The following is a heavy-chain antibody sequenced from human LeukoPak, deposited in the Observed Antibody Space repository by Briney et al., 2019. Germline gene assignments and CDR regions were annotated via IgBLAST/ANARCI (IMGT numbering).Heavy chain of an antibody. CDR2: ISHSGST. V-gene: IGHV4-38-2*02. CDR1: GFSISSGYY. CDR3: ASSRGQWFDP. J-gene: IGHJ5*02. Sequence: SETLSLTCTVSGFSISSGYYWGWIRQPPGKGLEWIGSISHSGSTYYNPSLKSRVTISLDTSKNQFSLKLSSVTAADTAVYYCASSRGQWFDPWGQGTLVTVSS. D-gene: IGHD3-10*01.